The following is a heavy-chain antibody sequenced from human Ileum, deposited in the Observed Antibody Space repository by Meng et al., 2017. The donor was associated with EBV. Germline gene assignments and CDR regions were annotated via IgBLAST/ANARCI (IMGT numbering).Heavy chain of an antibody. CDR2: INTGNGET. D-gene: IGHD6-19*01. V-gene: IGHV1-3*04. CDR3: ASRPGIAVAGFDY. Sequence: HLVHAGAAMKKLGATAAVSCNASGYTVTSYAMNWVRQAPGQRLEWMGWINTGNGETKYSQKFQGRVTLTRDTSASTAYMELSSLRSEDTAVYYCASRPGIAVAGFDYWGQGTLVTVSS. J-gene: IGHJ4*02. CDR1: GYTVTSYA.